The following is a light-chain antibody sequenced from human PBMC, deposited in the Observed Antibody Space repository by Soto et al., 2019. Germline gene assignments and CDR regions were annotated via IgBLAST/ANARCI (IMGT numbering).Light chain of an antibody. CDR3: QQSYSNPLT. CDR2: ASY. J-gene: IGKJ1*01. CDR1: QSVSDW. Sequence: LTRSPSSRSASVRRRVTITCRASQSVSDWLDWYQQKPGTAPKLLIYASYTLQSGVPSRFSGRGSGSDFTLTISSLQPEDFATYSCQQSYSNPLTFAQGTKVDIK. V-gene: IGKV1-39*01.